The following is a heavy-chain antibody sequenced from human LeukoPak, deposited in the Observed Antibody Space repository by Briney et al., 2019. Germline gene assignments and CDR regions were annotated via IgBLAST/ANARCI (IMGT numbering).Heavy chain of an antibody. V-gene: IGHV1-3*03. CDR1: GYTLTSYG. J-gene: IGHJ6*03. Sequence: ASVKVSCKASGYTLTSYGISWVRQAPGQGLEWMGWINAGNGNTKYSQEFQGRVTITRDTSASTAYMELSSLRSEDMAVYYCARDGKSDYYYYMDVWGKGTTVTVSS. CDR2: INAGNGNT. CDR3: ARDGKSDYYYYMDV. D-gene: IGHD1-26*01.